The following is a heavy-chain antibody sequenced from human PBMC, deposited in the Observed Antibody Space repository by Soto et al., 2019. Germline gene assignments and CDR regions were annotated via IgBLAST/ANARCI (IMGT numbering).Heavy chain of an antibody. Sequence: WGSLRLSCAASGFTFFSYGMHWVRQAPGKGLEWVAVISYDGSNKYHGDSVKGRFTISRDNSKNTLYLQMNSLRADDTAVYYCAKDRVGDIYAAATSGLAYWGQGNLVNGSS. CDR3: AKDRVGDIYAAATSGLAY. D-gene: IGHD3-3*01. CDR1: GFTFFSYG. CDR2: ISYDGSNK. V-gene: IGHV3-30*18. J-gene: IGHJ4*02.